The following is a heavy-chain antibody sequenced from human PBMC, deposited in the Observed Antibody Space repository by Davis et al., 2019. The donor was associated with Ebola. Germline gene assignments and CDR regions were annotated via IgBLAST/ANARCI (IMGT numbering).Heavy chain of an antibody. J-gene: IGHJ5*02. CDR3: ATKTTSAGFDR. CDR1: GGSMTEGIHY. Sequence: PSETLSLTCSVSGGSMTEGIHYWSWIRQPPGKGLEWIGTMYYSGSTYYNPSLKSRVTMSVDTSKNQFSLKLSSVTAADTAVYYCATKTTSAGFDRWGQGTQVSVSS. D-gene: IGHD1-14*01. CDR2: MYYSGST. V-gene: IGHV4-39*07.